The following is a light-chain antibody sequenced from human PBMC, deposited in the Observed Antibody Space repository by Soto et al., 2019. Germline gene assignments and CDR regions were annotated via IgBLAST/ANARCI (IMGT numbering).Light chain of an antibody. CDR2: EVS. J-gene: IGLJ1*01. V-gene: IGLV2-14*01. Sequence: QSVLAQPASVSGSPGQSITISCTGTSSDVGGYKYVSWYQQYPGKAPKLMMYEVSNRPSGVSNRFSGSKSGNTASLTISGLQDEEEADYYCTSYKSRSPCVFGTGTKVTV. CDR3: TSYKSRSPCV. CDR1: SSDVGGYKY.